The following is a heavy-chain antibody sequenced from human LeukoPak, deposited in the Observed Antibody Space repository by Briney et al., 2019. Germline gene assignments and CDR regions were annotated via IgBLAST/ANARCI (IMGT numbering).Heavy chain of an antibody. V-gene: IGHV5-51*01. J-gene: IGHJ3*02. CDR3: ARRIAVAGTVNAFDI. Sequence: GESLMISCKGSGSSLTSYWIGWERQMPGKGLEWVGINYPGDSDTRYSPSFQGQVTISADKSISTAYLQWSSLKASDTAMYYCARRIAVAGTVNAFDIWGQGTMVTVSS. CDR2: NYPGDSDT. CDR1: GSSLTSYW. D-gene: IGHD6-19*01.